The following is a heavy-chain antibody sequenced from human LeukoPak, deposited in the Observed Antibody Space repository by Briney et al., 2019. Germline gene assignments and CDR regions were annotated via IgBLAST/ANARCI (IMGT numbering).Heavy chain of an antibody. J-gene: IGHJ5*02. CDR2: ISAYNGNT. CDR1: GYIFTSYG. V-gene: IGHV1-18*01. CDR3: ARDANTAMARPSRPFDP. Sequence: ASVKASCKASGYIFTSYGISWVRQAPGQGLEWMGWISAYNGNTNYAQKLQGRVTMTTDTSTRAAYMELRSLRSDDTAVYYCARDANTAMARPSRPFDPWGQGTPVTVSS. D-gene: IGHD5-18*01.